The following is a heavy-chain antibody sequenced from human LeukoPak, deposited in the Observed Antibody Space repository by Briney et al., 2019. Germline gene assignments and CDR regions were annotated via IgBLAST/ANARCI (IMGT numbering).Heavy chain of an antibody. Sequence: GASVKVSCKASGYTFTSYYMHWVRQAPGQGLEWMGIINPSGGSTNYAQKFQGRVTMTRDTSTSTVYMELSSLTSEDTAVYYCGRDSLYYDFLTNYYREYFDYWGQGTLVTVSS. CDR3: GRDSLYYDFLTNYYREYFDY. CDR1: GYTFTSYY. V-gene: IGHV1-46*01. D-gene: IGHD3-9*01. CDR2: INPSGGST. J-gene: IGHJ4*02.